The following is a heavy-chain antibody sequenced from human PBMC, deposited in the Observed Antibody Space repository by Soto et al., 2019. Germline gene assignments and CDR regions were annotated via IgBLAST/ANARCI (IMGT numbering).Heavy chain of an antibody. CDR2: IIPLFDAT. D-gene: IGHD6-19*01. J-gene: IGHJ4*02. CDR3: ARDRSSSWYNGTFYFDS. CDR1: GGTFTTYD. Sequence: QVQLVQSGAEVRKPGSSVKVSCKASGGTFTTYDISWVRQAPGQGLEWMGGIIPLFDATKYAQKFQVRVTITADKSTGTAYMELSSLRSEDTAMYYCARDRSSSWYNGTFYFDSWVQATLVTVSS. V-gene: IGHV1-69*06.